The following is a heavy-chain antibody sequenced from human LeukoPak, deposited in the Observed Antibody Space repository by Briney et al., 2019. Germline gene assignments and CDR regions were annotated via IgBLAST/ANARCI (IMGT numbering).Heavy chain of an antibody. CDR1: GFTFSSYW. Sequence: GGSLRLSCAASGFTFSSYWMSWVRQAPGKGLEWVANIKEDGSDKYYVDSVKGRFTISRDSAKNSLYLQMNSLRADDTAVYYCARDPDGSEAYFDYWGQGTLVTVSS. CDR3: ARDPDGSEAYFDY. V-gene: IGHV3-7*01. J-gene: IGHJ4*02. D-gene: IGHD5-24*01. CDR2: IKEDGSDK.